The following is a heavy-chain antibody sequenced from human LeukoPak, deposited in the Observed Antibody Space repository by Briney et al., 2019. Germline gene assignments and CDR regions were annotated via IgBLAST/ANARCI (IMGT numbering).Heavy chain of an antibody. Sequence: ASVKVSCKASGYTFTSYYMHWVRQAPGQGLEWMGIINPSGGSTGYAQKFQGRVTMTRDTSTSTVYMELSSLRSEDTAVYYCARGISAYYYDSSGYSLGYWGQGTLVTVSS. CDR2: INPSGGST. J-gene: IGHJ4*02. V-gene: IGHV1-46*01. CDR3: ARGISAYYYDSSGYSLGY. CDR1: GYTFTSYY. D-gene: IGHD3-22*01.